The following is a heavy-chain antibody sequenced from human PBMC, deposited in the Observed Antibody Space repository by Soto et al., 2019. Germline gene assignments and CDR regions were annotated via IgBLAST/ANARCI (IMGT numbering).Heavy chain of an antibody. D-gene: IGHD1-7*01. J-gene: IGHJ6*02. CDR2: IIPIFGTA. Sequence: QVQLVQSGAEVKKPGSSVKVSCKASGGTFSSYAISWVRQAPGQGLEGMGGIIPIFGTANYAQKFQGRVTITADESTSTAYMELSSLRSEDTAVYYCARDGTGTTTGYYYYGMDVWGQGTTVTVSS. CDR1: GGTFSSYA. CDR3: ARDGTGTTTGYYYYGMDV. V-gene: IGHV1-69*01.